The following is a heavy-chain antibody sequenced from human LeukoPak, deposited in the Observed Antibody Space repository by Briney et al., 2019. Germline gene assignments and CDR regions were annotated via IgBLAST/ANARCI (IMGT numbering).Heavy chain of an antibody. CDR2: MNPNSGDR. D-gene: IGHD3-22*01. J-gene: IGHJ4*02. V-gene: IGHV1-8*02. CDR1: GGTFSSYA. CDR3: ARGRTDYYESSGSFPALGY. Sequence: ASVKVSCKASGGTFSSYAISWVRQATGQGLEWMGWMNPNSGDRGYPQNFQGRVTMTRNTSISTAYMELSSLRSEDTAVYYCARGRTDYYESSGSFPALGYWGQGTLVTVSS.